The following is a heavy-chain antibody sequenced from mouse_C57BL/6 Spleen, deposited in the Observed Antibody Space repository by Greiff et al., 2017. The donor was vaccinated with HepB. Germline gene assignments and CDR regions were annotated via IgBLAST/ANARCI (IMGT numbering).Heavy chain of an antibody. CDR3: ARMVTTRFAY. J-gene: IGHJ3*01. CDR2: ISDGGSYT. CDR1: GFTFSSYA. V-gene: IGHV5-4*03. Sequence: DVMLVESGGGLVKPGGSLKLSCAASGFTFSSYAMSWVRQTPEKRLEWVATISDGGSYTYYPDNVKGRFTISRDNAKNNLYLQMSHLKSEDTAMYYCARMVTTRFAYWGQGTLVTVSA. D-gene: IGHD2-2*01.